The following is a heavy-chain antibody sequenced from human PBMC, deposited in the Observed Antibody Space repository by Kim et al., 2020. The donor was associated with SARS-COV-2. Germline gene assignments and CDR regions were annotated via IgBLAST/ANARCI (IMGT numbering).Heavy chain of an antibody. V-gene: IGHV4-31*03. D-gene: IGHD1-26*01. CDR3: ARSFIIEGAATDFDY. CDR1: GGSISSGGYY. Sequence: SETLSLTCTVSGGSISSGGYYWSWIRQHPGKGLEWIGYIYYSGSTYYNPSLKSRVTISVDTSKNQFSLKLSSVTAADTAVYYCARSFIIEGAATDFDYWGQGTLVTVSS. CDR2: IYYSGST. J-gene: IGHJ4*02.